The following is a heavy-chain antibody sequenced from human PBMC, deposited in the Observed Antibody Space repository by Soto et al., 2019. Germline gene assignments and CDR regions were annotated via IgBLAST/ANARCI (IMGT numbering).Heavy chain of an antibody. CDR3: AKDRRIVVGAEFDP. D-gene: IGHD3-22*01. CDR1: AVTYSSYA. Sequence: PWGSLRFPCATSAVTYSSYAINWVRKPPAKGLEWVSAIGGSGGSTYCADSVKGRFTISRDNSKNTLYLQMNSLRFEDTAVYFYAKDRRIVVGAEFDPWGQGTLVIVSS. CDR2: IGGSGGST. V-gene: IGHV3-23*01. J-gene: IGHJ5*02.